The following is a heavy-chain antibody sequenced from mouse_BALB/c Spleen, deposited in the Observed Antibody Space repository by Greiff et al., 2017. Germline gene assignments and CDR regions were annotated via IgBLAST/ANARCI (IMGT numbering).Heavy chain of an antibody. J-gene: IGHJ2*01. CDR2: ISDGGSYT. CDR3: ARDGDGYRNYLDY. V-gene: IGHV5-4*02. CDR1: GFTFSDYY. Sequence: EVQLVESGGGLVKPGGSLKLSCAASGFTFSDYYMYWVRQTPEKRLEWVATISDGGSYTYYPDSVKGRFTISRDNAKNNLYLQMSSLKSEDTAMYYCARDGDGYRNYLDYWGQGTTLTVSS. D-gene: IGHD2-3*01.